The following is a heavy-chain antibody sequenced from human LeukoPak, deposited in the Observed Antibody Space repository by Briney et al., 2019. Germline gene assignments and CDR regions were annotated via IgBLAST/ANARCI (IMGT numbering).Heavy chain of an antibody. CDR2: ISSNGVST. CDR1: GFTFKTYA. V-gene: IGHV3-64*01. J-gene: IGHJ6*03. Sequence: GGSLRLSCAASGFTFKTYAMHWVRQAPGKGLQFVSTISSNGVSTYYANSVKGRFTVSRDNPKTTLYLQMGSLRPEDMAVYYCARGAVTTPNYYYYMDVWGRGTTVTVSS. D-gene: IGHD4-17*01. CDR3: ARGAVTTPNYYYYMDV.